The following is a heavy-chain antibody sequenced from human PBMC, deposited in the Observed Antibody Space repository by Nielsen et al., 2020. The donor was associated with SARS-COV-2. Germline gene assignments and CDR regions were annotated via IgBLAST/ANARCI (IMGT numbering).Heavy chain of an antibody. Sequence: SVKVSCKASGGTFSSYAISWVRQAPGQGLEWMGGIIPIFGTANYAQNLQGRVTMTTDTSTYTVYMELKRLRSDDTAVYYCAREGSGVVPGPLGIGMCYLYYYMDVWGKGTTVTVSS. CDR1: GGTFSSYA. D-gene: IGHD2-2*01. CDR3: AREGSGVVPGPLGIGMCYLYYYMDV. CDR2: IIPIFGTA. J-gene: IGHJ6*03. V-gene: IGHV1-69*05.